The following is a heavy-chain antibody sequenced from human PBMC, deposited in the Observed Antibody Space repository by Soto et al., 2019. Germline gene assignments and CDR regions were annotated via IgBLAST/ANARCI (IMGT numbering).Heavy chain of an antibody. D-gene: IGHD3-22*01. Sequence: QVQLVQSGAEVKKPGSSVKVSCKASGGTFSSYAISWVRQAPGQGLEWMGGIIPIFGTANYAQKFQGRVTITADESTSTAYMELSSLRSEDTAVYYCARVIVVEKGYCYGMDVWGQGTTVTVSS. J-gene: IGHJ6*02. CDR3: ARVIVVEKGYCYGMDV. CDR1: GGTFSSYA. V-gene: IGHV1-69*01. CDR2: IIPIFGTA.